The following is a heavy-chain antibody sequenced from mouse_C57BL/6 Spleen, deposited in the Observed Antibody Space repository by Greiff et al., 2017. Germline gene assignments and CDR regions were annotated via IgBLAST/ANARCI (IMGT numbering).Heavy chain of an antibody. V-gene: IGHV1-82*01. CDR3: ANSLYYGSRTEYFDV. CDR2: IYPGDGDT. J-gene: IGHJ1*03. CDR1: GYAFSSSW. D-gene: IGHD1-1*01. Sequence: VQLQQSGPELVKPGASVKISCKASGYAFSSSWMNWVKQRPGKGLEWIGRIYPGDGDTNYNGKFKGKATLTADKSSSTAYMQLSSLTSEDSAVYFCANSLYYGSRTEYFDVWGTGTTVTVSS.